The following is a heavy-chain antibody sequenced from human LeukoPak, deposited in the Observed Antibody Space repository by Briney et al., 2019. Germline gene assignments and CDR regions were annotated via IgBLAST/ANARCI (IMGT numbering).Heavy chain of an antibody. D-gene: IGHD4-11*01. CDR3: AKEGGKPRGTTVPYH. CDR2: IWSDGSNK. CDR1: GFTFSSYI. J-gene: IGHJ5*02. Sequence: PGGSLRLSCAASGFTFSSYIMHWVRQAPGKGLEWVALIWSDGSNKFYADSVKGRFSISRDNSKNTLYLQMNSLRPEDTALYYRAKEGGKPRGTTVPYHWGQGTLVTVSS. V-gene: IGHV3-30*02.